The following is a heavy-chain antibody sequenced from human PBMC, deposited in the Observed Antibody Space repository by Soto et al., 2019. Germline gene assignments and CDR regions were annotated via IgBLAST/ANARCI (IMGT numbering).Heavy chain of an antibody. V-gene: IGHV1-69*13. J-gene: IGHJ6*02. CDR3: ARAYSSSWSRPSYYYYYYGMDV. D-gene: IGHD6-13*01. CDR1: GGTFSSYA. CDR2: IIPIFGTA. Sequence: SVKVSCKAPGGTFSSYAISWVRQAPGQGLEWMGGIIPIFGTANYAQKFQGRVTITADESTSTAYMELSSLRSEDTAVYYCARAYSSSWSRPSYYYYYYGMDVWGQGTTVTVSS.